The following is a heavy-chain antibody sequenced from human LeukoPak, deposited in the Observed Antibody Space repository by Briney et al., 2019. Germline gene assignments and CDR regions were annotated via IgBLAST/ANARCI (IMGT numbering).Heavy chain of an antibody. Sequence: SETLSLTCAVYGGSFSGYYWSWIRQPPGKGLEWIGEINHSGSTYYNPSLKSRVTISVDTSKNQFSLKLSSVTAADTAVYYCARDQSSFGSSSSGFDYWGQGTLVTVSS. J-gene: IGHJ4*02. CDR1: GGSFSGYY. CDR3: ARDQSSFGSSSSGFDY. D-gene: IGHD6-6*01. V-gene: IGHV4-34*01. CDR2: INHSGST.